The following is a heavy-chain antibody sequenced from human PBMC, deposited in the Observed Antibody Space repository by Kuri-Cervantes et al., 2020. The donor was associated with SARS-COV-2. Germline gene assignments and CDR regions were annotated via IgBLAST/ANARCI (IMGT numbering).Heavy chain of an antibody. V-gene: IGHV1-46*01. CDR2: INPSGGST. CDR3: ARESWGVAVAEMRIDY. CDR1: GYTFTSYY. D-gene: IGHD6-19*01. Sequence: ASVKVSCKASGYTFTSYYMRWVRQAPGQGLEWMGIINPSGGSTSYAQKFQGRVTMTRDTSTSTVYTELSSLRSEDTAVYYCARESWGVAVAEMRIDYWGQGTLVTVSS. J-gene: IGHJ4*02.